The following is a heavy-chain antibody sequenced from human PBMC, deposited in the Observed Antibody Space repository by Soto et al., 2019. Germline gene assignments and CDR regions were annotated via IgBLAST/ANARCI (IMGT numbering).Heavy chain of an antibody. D-gene: IGHD6-19*01. Sequence: SQTLALTCAISGDSVSSNSAAWNWIRQSPSRGLEWLGRTYYRSKWYNDYAVSVKSRITINPDTSKNQFSLQLDSVTPEDTAVYYCARVRLAVAENFDAFDIWGQGTMVTVSS. CDR1: GDSVSSNSAA. J-gene: IGHJ3*02. V-gene: IGHV6-1*01. CDR2: TYYRSKWYN. CDR3: ARVRLAVAENFDAFDI.